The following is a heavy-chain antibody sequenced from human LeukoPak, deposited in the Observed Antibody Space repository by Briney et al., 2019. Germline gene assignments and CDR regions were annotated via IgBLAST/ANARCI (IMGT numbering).Heavy chain of an antibody. CDR1: GGSFSGYY. Sequence: PSETLSLTCAVYGGSFSGYYWSWIRQPPGKGLEWIGEINRSGSTNYNPSLKSRITISVDTSKNQFSLKLSSVTAADTAVYYCARGPSMVRGVIIPFDPWGQGTLVTVS. D-gene: IGHD3-10*01. V-gene: IGHV4-34*01. CDR3: ARGPSMVRGVIIPFDP. CDR2: INRSGST. J-gene: IGHJ5*02.